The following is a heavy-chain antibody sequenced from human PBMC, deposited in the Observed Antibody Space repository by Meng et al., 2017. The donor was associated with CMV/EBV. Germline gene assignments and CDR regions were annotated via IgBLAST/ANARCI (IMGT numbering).Heavy chain of an antibody. D-gene: IGHD3-10*01. CDR1: GYTFTGYY. Sequence: ASVKVSCKASGYTFTGYYMHWVRQAPGQGLEWMGWINPNSGGTNYAQKFQGRVTMTRDTSISTAYMELSRLRSDDTAVYYGARGIWFGEPGGMDVWGQGTTVTVSS. CDR3: ARGIWFGEPGGMDV. J-gene: IGHJ6*02. V-gene: IGHV1-2*02. CDR2: INPNSGGT.